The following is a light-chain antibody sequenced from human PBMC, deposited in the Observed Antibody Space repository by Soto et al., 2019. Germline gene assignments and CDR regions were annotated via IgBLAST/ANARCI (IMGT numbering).Light chain of an antibody. V-gene: IGKV1-5*03. CDR1: QSISDW. Sequence: MTQSPATLSASVGDRVTITCRASQSISDWLAWHQQKPGKAPKLLIYKASSLESGVPSRFSGSGSGTEFTLTISSLQPDDFATYYCQQYNSYSPTFGQGTMVDI. J-gene: IGKJ1*01. CDR2: KAS. CDR3: QQYNSYSPT.